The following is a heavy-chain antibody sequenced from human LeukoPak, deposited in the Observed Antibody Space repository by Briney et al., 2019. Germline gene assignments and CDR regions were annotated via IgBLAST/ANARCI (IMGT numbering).Heavy chain of an antibody. CDR3: ARYALGSPYFDY. CDR1: GDIFSNSG. CDR2: IIPIFGSA. J-gene: IGHJ4*02. V-gene: IGHV1-69*01. Sequence: SSVKVSCKASGDIFSNSGITWVRQAPGQGLEWMGGIIPIFGSANYAQKFQGRITVTADESTSTGYMELSSLRSEDTAVYFCARYALGSPYFDYWGQGTLVTVSS.